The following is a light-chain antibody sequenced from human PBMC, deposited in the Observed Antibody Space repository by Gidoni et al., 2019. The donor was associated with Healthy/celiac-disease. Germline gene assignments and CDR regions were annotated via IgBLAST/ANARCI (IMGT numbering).Light chain of an antibody. CDR3: QQRSNWPPRT. CDR2: DAS. Sequence: IVLTQSPATLSLSPGDRATLSCRASRSVSSYLAWYQQKPGQAPRLLIYDASNRATGIPARFSGSGSGTDVTLTISSLEPEDVAVYYCQQRSNWPPRTFGQGTKVEIK. J-gene: IGKJ1*01. CDR1: RSVSSY. V-gene: IGKV3-11*01.